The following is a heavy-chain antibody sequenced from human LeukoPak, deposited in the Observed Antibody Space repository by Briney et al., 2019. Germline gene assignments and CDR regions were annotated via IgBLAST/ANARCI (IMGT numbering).Heavy chain of an antibody. CDR3: ARRRASWDY. V-gene: IGHV3-48*03. CDR2: ISDSGSTI. CDR1: GFTFSSYE. J-gene: IGHJ4*02. Sequence: PGGSLRLSCAASGFTFSSYEMNWVRQAPGKGLEWVSYISDSGSTIYYADSVKGRCTISRDNAKNSLYLQMNTLRAEDTAIYYCARRRASWDYWGQGTLVTVSS.